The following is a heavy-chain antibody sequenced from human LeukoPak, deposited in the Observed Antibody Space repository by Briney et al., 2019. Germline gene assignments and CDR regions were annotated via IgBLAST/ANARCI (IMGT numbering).Heavy chain of an antibody. CDR3: ARQKCTSTSCLTKNAFDI. CDR1: GSISSYY. CDR2: IYTSGST. D-gene: IGHD2-2*01. V-gene: IGHV4-4*09. J-gene: IGHJ3*02. Sequence: SETLSLTCTVSGSISSYYWSWIRQPPGKGLEWIGYIYTSGSTNYNPSLKSRVTISVDTSKNQFSLDLSSVTAADTAVYYCARQKCTSTSCLTKNAFDIWGLGTMVTVSS.